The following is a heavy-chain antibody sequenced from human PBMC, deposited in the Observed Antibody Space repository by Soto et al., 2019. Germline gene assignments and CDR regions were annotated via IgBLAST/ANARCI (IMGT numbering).Heavy chain of an antibody. CDR3: ARELGALGGVDY. CDR2: IIPIFGTA. V-gene: IGHV1-69*01. J-gene: IGHJ4*02. CDR1: GFTFSSYA. D-gene: IGHD1-26*01. Sequence: VQLLESGGGLVQPGGSLRLSCAASGFTFSSYAISWVRQAPGQGLEWMGGIIPIFGTANYAQKFQGRVTITADESTSTAYMELSSLRSEDTAVYYCARELGALGGVDYWGQGTLVTVSS.